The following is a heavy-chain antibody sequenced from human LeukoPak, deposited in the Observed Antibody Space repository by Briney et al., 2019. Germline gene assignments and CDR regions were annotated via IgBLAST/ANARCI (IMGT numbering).Heavy chain of an antibody. CDR2: IYYSGST. V-gene: IGHV4-59*01. D-gene: IGHD3-9*01. CDR1: GGSISSYY. Sequence: SETLSLTCTVSGGSISSYYWSWIRQPPGKGLEWIGNIYYSGSTNYNPSLKSRVTISVDTSKNQFSLKLSSVTAADTAVYYCARRMEVQYFDWGSDNWGQGTLVTVSS. J-gene: IGHJ4*02. CDR3: ARRMEVQYFDWGSDN.